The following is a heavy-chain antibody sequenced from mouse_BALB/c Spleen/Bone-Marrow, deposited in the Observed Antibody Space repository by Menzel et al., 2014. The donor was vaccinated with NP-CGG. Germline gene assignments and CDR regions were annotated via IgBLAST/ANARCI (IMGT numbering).Heavy chain of an antibody. CDR1: GFNIKDTY. D-gene: IGHD2-4*01. V-gene: IGHV14-3*02. J-gene: IGHJ2*01. Sequence: EVKLQESGAELVKPGASVKLSCTTSGFNIKDTYMHWVKLRPEQGLEWIGRIVPANGNTKYAPKFQGKATITADTSSNTAYLQLSSLTSEDTAVYFCASSDYGYYFDYWGQGTTLTVSS. CDR2: IVPANGNT. CDR3: ASSDYGYYFDY.